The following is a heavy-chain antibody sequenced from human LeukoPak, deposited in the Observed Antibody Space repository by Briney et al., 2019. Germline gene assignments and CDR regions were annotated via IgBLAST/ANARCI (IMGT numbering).Heavy chain of an antibody. CDR2: IYTSGST. V-gene: IGHV4-61*02. CDR1: GGSISSGSYY. D-gene: IGHD3-10*01. Sequence: PSETLSLTCTVSGGSISSGSYYWSWIRQPAGKGLEWIGRIYTSGSTNYNPSLKSRVTVSVDTSKNQFSLRLSSVTAADTAVYYCARQYYYGSGSYPVDYWGQGTLVTVSS. CDR3: ARQYYYGSGSYPVDY. J-gene: IGHJ4*02.